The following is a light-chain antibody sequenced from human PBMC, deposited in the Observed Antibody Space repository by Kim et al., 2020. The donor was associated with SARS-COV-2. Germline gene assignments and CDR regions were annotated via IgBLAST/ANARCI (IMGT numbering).Light chain of an antibody. CDR3: AAWDDSRSGWW. Sequence: QSVLTQPPSASGTPGQRVTISCSGSSSNIGSNYVYWYQQLPGTAPKLLIYRNNQRPSGVPDRFSGSKSGTSASLAISGRRSEDEADYYCAAWDDSRSGWWFGGGTQLTVL. CDR1: SSNIGSNY. J-gene: IGLJ3*02. V-gene: IGLV1-47*01. CDR2: RNN.